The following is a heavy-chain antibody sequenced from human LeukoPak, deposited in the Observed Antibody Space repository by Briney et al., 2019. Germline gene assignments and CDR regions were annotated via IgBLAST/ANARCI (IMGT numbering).Heavy chain of an antibody. CDR2: IIPIFGTA. V-gene: IGHV1-69*13. J-gene: IGHJ3*02. Sequence: SVKVSCKASGGTFSSYAISWLRQAPAQGLEWMGGIIPIFGTANYAQKFQGRVTITADESTSTAYMELSSLRSEDTAVYHCARVEHVRFLDSDAFDIWGQGTMVTVSS. CDR3: ARVEHVRFLDSDAFDI. D-gene: IGHD3-3*01. CDR1: GGTFSSYA.